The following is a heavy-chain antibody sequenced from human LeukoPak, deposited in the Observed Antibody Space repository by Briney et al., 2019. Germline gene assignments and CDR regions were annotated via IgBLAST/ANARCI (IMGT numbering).Heavy chain of an antibody. V-gene: IGHV3-20*04. CDR1: GFTFDDYG. CDR2: INWNGGST. CDR3: AGASGSYLVY. Sequence: GGSLRLSCAASGFTFDDYGMSWVRHAPGKGLEWVSGINWNGGSTGYADSVKGRFTISRDNAKNSLYLQMNSLRAEDTAVYYCAGASGSYLVYWGQGTLVTVSP. D-gene: IGHD1-26*01. J-gene: IGHJ4*02.